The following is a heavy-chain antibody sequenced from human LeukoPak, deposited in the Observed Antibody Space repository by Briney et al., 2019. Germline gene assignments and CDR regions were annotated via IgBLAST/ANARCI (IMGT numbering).Heavy chain of an antibody. J-gene: IGHJ4*02. CDR1: GGSVRSDSNY. CDR2: IGYSGTT. CDR3: ARGTCSSGVSCYFQF. D-gene: IGHD2-15*01. V-gene: IGHV4-61*01. Sequence: PSETLSLTCTVSGGSVRSDSNYWSWIRQPPGKGLEWIGYIGYSGTTDYNPSLKSRVTMSVDTSKNQFSLKLSSVTAAETAVYYCARGTCSSGVSCYFQFWGQGTLVTVSS.